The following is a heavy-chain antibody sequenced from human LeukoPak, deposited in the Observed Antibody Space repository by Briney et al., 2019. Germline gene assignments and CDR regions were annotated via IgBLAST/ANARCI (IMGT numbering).Heavy chain of an antibody. CDR1: GFTFSNYG. V-gene: IGHV3-30*18. D-gene: IGHD1-26*01. CDR2: ISYDGTNT. Sequence: PGGPLRLSCAASGFTFSNYGMHWVRQAPGKGLEWVAVISYDGTNTYYIDSVKGRFTISRDNSENTLYLQMNSLRAEGTALYYCAKMISRWELPSDYWGQGALVTVSS. J-gene: IGHJ4*02. CDR3: AKMISRWELPSDY.